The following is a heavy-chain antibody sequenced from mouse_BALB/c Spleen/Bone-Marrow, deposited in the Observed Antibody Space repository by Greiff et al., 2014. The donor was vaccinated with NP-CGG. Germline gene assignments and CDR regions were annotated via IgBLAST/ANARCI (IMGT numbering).Heavy chain of an antibody. CDR1: GFNIKDTY. V-gene: IGHV14-3*02. D-gene: IGHD2-4*01. J-gene: IGHJ2*01. CDR3: ALYYDYDVGY. Sequence: EVQLQQSGAELVKPGASVKLSCTASGFNIKDTYMHWVKQRPEQGLEWIGRIDPANGNTKYDPKFQGKATITADTSSNTAYLQLSSLTSEDTAVYYCALYYDYDVGYWGQGTTLIVSS. CDR2: IDPANGNT.